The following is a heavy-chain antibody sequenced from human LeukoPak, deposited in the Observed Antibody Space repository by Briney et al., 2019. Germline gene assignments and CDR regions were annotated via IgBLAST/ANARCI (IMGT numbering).Heavy chain of an antibody. J-gene: IGHJ4*02. Sequence: PGGSLRLSCAASGFTFSRYGLHWVRQAPGRGLEWVAFMRSDESNTFYADSVKGRFTISRDNSKNTLYLQMNSLRPEDTAVYYCAKDALSSGWPIDYWGKGTLLTVS. V-gene: IGHV3-30*02. CDR3: AKDALSSGWPIDY. D-gene: IGHD6-19*01. CDR1: GFTFSRYG. CDR2: MRSDESNT.